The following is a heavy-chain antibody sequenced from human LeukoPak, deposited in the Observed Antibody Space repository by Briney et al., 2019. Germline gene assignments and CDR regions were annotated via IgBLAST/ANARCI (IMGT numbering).Heavy chain of an antibody. CDR3: ARGFDFWSGYYYAFDI. Sequence: ASETLSLTCTVSDGSISSYYWSWIRQPPGKGLEWIGYIYYSGSTNYNPSLKSRVTISVDTSKNQFSLKLSSVTAADTAVYYCARGFDFWSGYYYAFDIWGQGTMVTVSS. J-gene: IGHJ3*02. D-gene: IGHD3-3*01. CDR1: DGSISSYY. CDR2: IYYSGST. V-gene: IGHV4-59*01.